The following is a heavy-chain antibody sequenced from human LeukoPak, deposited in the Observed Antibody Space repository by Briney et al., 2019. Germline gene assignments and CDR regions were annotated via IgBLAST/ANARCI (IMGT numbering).Heavy chain of an antibody. CDR1: GFTFSSYW. J-gene: IGHJ4*02. Sequence: GGSLRLSCAASGFTFSSYWMSWVRQAPGKGLEWVANIKQHGSEKYYVDSVKGRFTISRDNAKNSLYLQMNSLRAEDTAVYYCARVGFVPYFDYWGQGTLVTVSS. CDR2: IKQHGSEK. CDR3: ARVGFVPYFDY. V-gene: IGHV3-7*01. D-gene: IGHD6-6*01.